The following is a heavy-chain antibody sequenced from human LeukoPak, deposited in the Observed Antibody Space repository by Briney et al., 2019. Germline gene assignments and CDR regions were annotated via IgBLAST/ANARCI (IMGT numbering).Heavy chain of an antibody. V-gene: IGHV3-53*01. J-gene: IGHJ4*02. CDR3: ARVEAAAGLLYFDY. CDR2: IYSGGST. D-gene: IGHD6-13*01. Sequence: PGGSLRLSCAASGFTVSSNYMSWVRQAPGKGLEWVSVIYSGGSTYYADSVKGRFTISRDNSKNTLYLQMNSLRAEDTAVYYRARVEAAAGLLYFDYWGQGTLVTVSS. CDR1: GFTVSSNY.